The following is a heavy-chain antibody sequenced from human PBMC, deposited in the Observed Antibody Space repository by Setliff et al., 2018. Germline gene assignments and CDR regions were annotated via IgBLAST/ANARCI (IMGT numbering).Heavy chain of an antibody. D-gene: IGHD3-16*01. Sequence: SETLSLTCNVSGGPINNFRDYWGWIRQAPGKGLEWIGNVYYTGITYYNPSLKSRVTMSVDTSKNQFSLKLASVTAADTAVYYCARYPSKLPELGIYGWIDYWGLGTLFTVSS. J-gene: IGHJ4*02. CDR3: ARYPSKLPELGIYGWIDY. V-gene: IGHV4-39*07. CDR2: VYYTGIT. CDR1: GGPINNFRDY.